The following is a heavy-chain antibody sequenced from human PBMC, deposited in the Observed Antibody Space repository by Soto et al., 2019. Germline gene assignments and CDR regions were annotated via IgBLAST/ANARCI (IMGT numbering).Heavy chain of an antibody. CDR3: ANEDYDSSESYYYGMDV. V-gene: IGHV1-69*02. CDR1: GGTFSSYI. Sequence: QVQLVQSGAEVKKPGSSVKVSCKASGGTFSSYIISWVRQAPGQGLEWMGRIIPILGIANYAQKFQGRVTITADKAASTAYMERSSLTSEDTAVYYCANEDYDSSESYYYGMDVWGQGTMVTVSS. D-gene: IGHD3-22*01. CDR2: IIPILGIA. J-gene: IGHJ6*02.